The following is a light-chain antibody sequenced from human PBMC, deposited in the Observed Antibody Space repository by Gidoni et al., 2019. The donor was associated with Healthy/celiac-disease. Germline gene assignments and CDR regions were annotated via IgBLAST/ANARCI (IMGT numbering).Light chain of an antibody. Sequence: DIQMTQSPSSLSASVGDRVTITCRASQSISSYLNWYQQKPGNAPKLLIYAASSLQSGVPSRFSGSGSGTDFTLTISSLQPEDFATYYCQQSYSTPPAFGQGTKLEIK. CDR3: QQSYSTPPA. CDR2: AAS. J-gene: IGKJ2*01. CDR1: QSISSY. V-gene: IGKV1-39*01.